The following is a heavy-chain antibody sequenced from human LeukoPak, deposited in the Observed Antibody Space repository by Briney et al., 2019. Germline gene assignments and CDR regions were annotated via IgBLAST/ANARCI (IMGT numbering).Heavy chain of an antibody. CDR2: INPDGTDT. D-gene: IGHD6-19*01. CDR1: GFTLSGAW. CDR3: ARVSGQGLDEYFHL. V-gene: IGHV3-74*01. J-gene: IGHJ1*01. Sequence: GGSLRLTCAASGFTLSGAWMHWVRQAPGKGLVWVSRINPDGTDTRYADSVKGRFTISRDDAKNTLYLHMNSLRAEDTAVYYCARVSGQGLDEYFHLWGQGTLVTVSS.